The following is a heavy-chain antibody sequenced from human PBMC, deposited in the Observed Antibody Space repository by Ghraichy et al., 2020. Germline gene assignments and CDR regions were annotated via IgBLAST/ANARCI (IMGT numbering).Heavy chain of an antibody. Sequence: GSLRLSCAASGFTFSSYSMNWVRQAPGKGLEWVSSISSSSSYIYYADSVKGRFTISRDNAKNSLYLQMNSLRAEDTAVYYCARDGLGVPAALYYFDYWGQGTLVTVSS. V-gene: IGHV3-21*01. CDR3: ARDGLGVPAALYYFDY. CDR2: ISSSSSYI. CDR1: GFTFSSYS. D-gene: IGHD2-2*01. J-gene: IGHJ4*02.